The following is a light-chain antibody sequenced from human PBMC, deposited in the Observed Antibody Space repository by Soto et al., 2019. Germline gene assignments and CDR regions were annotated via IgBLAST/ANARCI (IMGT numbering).Light chain of an antibody. V-gene: IGKV3-20*01. CDR3: QLYDISPPSWT. J-gene: IGKJ1*01. CDR2: GAS. CDR1: QRVSY. Sequence: ETVLTQSPGTLSLSTGERVTLSCRASQRVSYLAWYQQKPGQAPRLLIYGASSSATGITDRFSGSGSGTDFTITISRLEPEEFAVYYCQLYDISPPSWTFGQGTTVEVK.